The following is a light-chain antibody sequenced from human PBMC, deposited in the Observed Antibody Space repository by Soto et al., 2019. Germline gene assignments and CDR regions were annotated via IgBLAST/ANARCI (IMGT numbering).Light chain of an antibody. CDR2: GAS. CDR1: QSVSSN. CDR3: QHYNNWPGT. V-gene: IGKV3-15*01. Sequence: EIVMTQSPATLSVSPGERATLSCRASQSVSSNLAWYQQKPGQAPRLLIYGASTRTTGIPARFSGSGSGTEFTLTFSSFEISDFAVCYSQHYNNWPGTFGQGTNVEIK. J-gene: IGKJ1*01.